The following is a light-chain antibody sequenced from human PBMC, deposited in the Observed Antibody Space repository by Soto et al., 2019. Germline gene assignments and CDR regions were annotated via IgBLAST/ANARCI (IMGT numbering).Light chain of an antibody. Sequence: QSALTQPASVSGSPGQSITISCTGTSSDVGSYNYVSWYQQNPGKAPKLIIHDVSNRPSGVSNRFSGSKSGNTASLTISGLQAEDEANYYCSSYTSTNTLIFGGGTKLNVL. CDR3: SSYTSTNTLI. CDR2: DVS. V-gene: IGLV2-14*01. J-gene: IGLJ2*01. CDR1: SSDVGSYNY.